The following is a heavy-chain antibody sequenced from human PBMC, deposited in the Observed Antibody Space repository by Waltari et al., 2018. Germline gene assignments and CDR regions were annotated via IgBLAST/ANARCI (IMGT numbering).Heavy chain of an antibody. CDR1: GFTFSSYS. CDR3: ARGARGAFDI. Sequence: EVQLVESGGGLVKPGGSLRLSCAASGFTFSSYSMNWVRQAPGKGLEWVSSISSSSSYIYYADSVKGRFTITRDNAKNSLYLQMNSLRAEDTAVYYCARGARGAFDIWGQGTMVTVSS. V-gene: IGHV3-21*01. CDR2: ISSSSSYI. J-gene: IGHJ3*02. D-gene: IGHD6-6*01.